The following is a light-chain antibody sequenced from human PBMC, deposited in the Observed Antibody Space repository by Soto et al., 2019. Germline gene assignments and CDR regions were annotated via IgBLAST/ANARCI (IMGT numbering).Light chain of an antibody. Sequence: EIVMTQSPATLSVSPGERASLSCRASQSVTSNLAWYQQKPGQAPRLLIYGASTRATGNPARFSGSGSGTGFTLTISSLQSEDFAVYYCQQYNNWPYTFGQGTKLESK. CDR2: GAS. J-gene: IGKJ2*01. CDR1: QSVTSN. CDR3: QQYNNWPYT. V-gene: IGKV3-15*01.